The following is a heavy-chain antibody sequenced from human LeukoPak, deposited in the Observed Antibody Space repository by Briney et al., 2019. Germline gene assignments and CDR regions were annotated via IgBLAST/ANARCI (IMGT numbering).Heavy chain of an antibody. CDR2: INPSGGST. CDR1: GYTFTSYY. V-gene: IGHV1-46*01. J-gene: IGHJ5*02. CDR3: ASDLNGIAAAT. D-gene: IGHD6-13*01. Sequence: ASVKVSCKASGYTFTSYYMHWVRQAPGQGLEWMGIINPSGGSTSYAQKFQGRVTMTRDTSTSTVYMELSSLRSEDTAAYYCASDLNGIAAATWGQGTLVTVSS.